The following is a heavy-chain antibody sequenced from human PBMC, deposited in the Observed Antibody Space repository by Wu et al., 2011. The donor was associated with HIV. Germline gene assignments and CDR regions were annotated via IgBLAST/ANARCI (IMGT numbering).Heavy chain of an antibody. Sequence: QVQLVQSGAEVKKPGSSVKVSCKAPGGTFSTYAISWVRQAPGQGPEWMGRVIPILGTTNYAQKFQGRVTITADESTSTAYMELSSLRSDDTAVYYCARAYDLWSGSGYYYYMDVWGKGTTVSVSS. V-gene: IGHV1-69*11. D-gene: IGHD3-3*01. CDR1: GGTFSTYA. CDR2: VIPILGTT. J-gene: IGHJ6*03. CDR3: ARAYDLWSGSGYYYYMDV.